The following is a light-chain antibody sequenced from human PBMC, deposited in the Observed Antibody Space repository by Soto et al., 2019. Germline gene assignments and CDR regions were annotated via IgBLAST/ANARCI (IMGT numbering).Light chain of an antibody. V-gene: IGKV3-20*01. CDR3: QQFSSYPLT. CDR1: QSLSGNY. Sequence: NVLTQSPGTLSFSPGQRATLSCRASQSLSGNYLAWYQQKPGQAPRLLIYDASSRATGIPDRFSGGGSGTDFTLTISRLEPEDFAVYYCQQFSSYPLTFGGGTKVDIK. J-gene: IGKJ4*01. CDR2: DAS.